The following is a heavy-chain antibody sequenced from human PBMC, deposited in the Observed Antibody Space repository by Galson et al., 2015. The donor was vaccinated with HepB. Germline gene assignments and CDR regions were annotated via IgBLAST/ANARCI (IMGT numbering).Heavy chain of an antibody. CDR3: ARDLSHSSGWDFDY. CDR2: ISSSSSYI. J-gene: IGHJ4*02. CDR1: GFTFSSYG. D-gene: IGHD6-19*01. Sequence: SLRLSCAASGFTFSSYGMHWVRQAPGKGLEWVSSISSSSSYIYYADSVKGRFTISRDNAKNSLYLQMNSLRAEDTAVYYCARDLSHSSGWDFDYWGQGTLVTVSS. V-gene: IGHV3-21*01.